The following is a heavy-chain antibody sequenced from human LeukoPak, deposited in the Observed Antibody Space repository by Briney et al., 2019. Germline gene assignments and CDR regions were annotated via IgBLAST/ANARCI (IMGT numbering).Heavy chain of an antibody. CDR1: GGSISSSSYY. CDR3: ARQEAHGSSSLDY. Sequence: SETLSLTCTASGGSISSSSYYWGWVRQPPGKGLEWIGSIYYSGTTYYNPSLKSRVTMSVDTSKNQFSLKLSSVIAADTAVYYCARQEAHGSSSLDYWGQGTLVTVSS. D-gene: IGHD6-6*01. V-gene: IGHV4-39*01. J-gene: IGHJ4*02. CDR2: IYYSGTT.